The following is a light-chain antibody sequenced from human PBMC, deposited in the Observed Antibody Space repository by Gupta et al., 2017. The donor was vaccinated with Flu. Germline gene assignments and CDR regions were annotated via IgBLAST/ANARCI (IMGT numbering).Light chain of an antibody. V-gene: IGLV2-14*01. J-gene: IGLJ1*01. CDR1: SSDVGSYNY. Sequence: QSALTQPASVSGSPGQSITISCTGSSSDVGSYNYVSWYQQHPGTAPKLMIYEVSNRPSGVSNRFSGSKSGDTATLTISGLQAEDEADYYCSSYSSTNNRVFGTGTKVTVL. CDR3: SSYSSTNNRV. CDR2: EVS.